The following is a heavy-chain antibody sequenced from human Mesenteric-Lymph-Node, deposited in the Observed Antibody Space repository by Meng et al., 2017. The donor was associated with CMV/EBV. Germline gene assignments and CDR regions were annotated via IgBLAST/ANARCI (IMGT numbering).Heavy chain of an antibody. V-gene: IGHV3-74*01. CDR2: INSDGSST. CDR3: ARVGSSGRDYYYFYGMDV. Sequence: ETLSLTCAASGLTFSSYWMHWVRQAPGKGLVWVSRINSDGSSTSYADSVKGRFTISRDNAKNSLYLQMNSLRGEDTAVYYCARVGSSGRDYYYFYGMDVWGQGTTVTVSS. CDR1: GLTFSSYW. D-gene: IGHD6-19*01. J-gene: IGHJ6*02.